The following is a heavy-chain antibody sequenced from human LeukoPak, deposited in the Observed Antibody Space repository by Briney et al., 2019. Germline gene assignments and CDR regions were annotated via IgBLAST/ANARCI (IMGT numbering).Heavy chain of an antibody. V-gene: IGHV3-43*02. Sequence: PGGSLRLSCVASGFTFDDYAIHWVRLPPGKGLEWVSLISGDGDATYYADSVKGRFTISRDNSKNSLYLQMNSLRNEDTAFYYCAKDMSYFSSSRRDSWGQGTLVTVSS. CDR3: AKDMSYFSSSRRDS. CDR1: GFTFDDYA. J-gene: IGHJ4*02. CDR2: ISGDGDAT. D-gene: IGHD6-6*01.